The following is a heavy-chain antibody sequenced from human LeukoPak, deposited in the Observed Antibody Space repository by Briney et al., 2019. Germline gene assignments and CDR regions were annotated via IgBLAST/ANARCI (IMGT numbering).Heavy chain of an antibody. Sequence: SETLSLTCAVSGYSISSGYYWGWIWQPPGKGLEWIGSIYHSGSTYYNPSLKSRVTISVDTSKNQFSLKLSSVTAADTAVYYCAREGVTMVRRHFDYWGQGTLVTVSS. CDR3: AREGVTMVRRHFDY. CDR1: GYSISSGYY. J-gene: IGHJ4*02. CDR2: IYHSGST. D-gene: IGHD3-10*01. V-gene: IGHV4-38-2*02.